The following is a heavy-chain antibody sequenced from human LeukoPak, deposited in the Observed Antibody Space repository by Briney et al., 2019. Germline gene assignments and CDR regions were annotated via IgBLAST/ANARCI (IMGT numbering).Heavy chain of an antibody. CDR1: GFTFSSYW. D-gene: IGHD6-13*01. CDR2: IKQDGSEK. Sequence: GGSLRLSCAASGFTFSSYWMSWVRQAPGKGLEWVANIKQDGSEKYYVDSVKGRFTISRDNSKNTLYLQMNSLRAEDTAVYYCAREDSSSCFDYWGQGTLVTVSS. CDR3: AREDSSSCFDY. V-gene: IGHV3-7*01. J-gene: IGHJ4*02.